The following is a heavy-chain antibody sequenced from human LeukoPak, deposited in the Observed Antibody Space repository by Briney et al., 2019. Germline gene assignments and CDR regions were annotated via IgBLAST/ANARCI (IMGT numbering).Heavy chain of an antibody. CDR3: ASLPKGSYGSGSYPGGY. Sequence: PSQTLSLTCTVSGGSISSGDYYWSWIRQPPGKGLEWIGYIYYSGSTYYNPSLKSRVTISVDTSKNQFSLKLSSVTAADTAVYYCASLPKGSYGSGSYPGGYWGQGTLVIVSS. CDR2: IYYSGST. CDR1: GGSISSGDYY. V-gene: IGHV4-30-4*01. J-gene: IGHJ4*02. D-gene: IGHD3-10*01.